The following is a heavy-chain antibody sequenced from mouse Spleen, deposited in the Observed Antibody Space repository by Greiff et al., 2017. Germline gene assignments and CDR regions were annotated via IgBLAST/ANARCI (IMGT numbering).Heavy chain of an antibody. CDR1: GYTFTSYW. Sequence: VQLQQSGTVLARPGASVKMSCKTSGYTFTSYWMHWVKQRPGQGLEWIGAIYPGNSDTSYNQKFKGKAKLTAVTSASTAYMELSSLTNEDSAVYYCTKGGNYPWYFDVWGAGTTVTVSS. CDR2: IYPGNSDT. J-gene: IGHJ1*01. CDR3: TKGGNYPWYFDV. D-gene: IGHD2-1*01. V-gene: IGHV1-5*01.